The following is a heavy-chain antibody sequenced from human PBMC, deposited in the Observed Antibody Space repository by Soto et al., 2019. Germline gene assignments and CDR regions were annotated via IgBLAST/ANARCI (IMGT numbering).Heavy chain of an antibody. CDR3: ARDLYSSSWYRSGQTNWFDP. V-gene: IGHV3-74*01. J-gene: IGHJ5*02. CDR2: INSDGSST. Sequence: GGSLRLSCAASGFTFSSYWIHWVRQAPGKGLVWVSRINSDGSSTSYADSVKGRFTISRDNAKNTLYLQMNSLRAEDTAVYYCARDLYSSSWYRSGQTNWFDPWGQGTLVTVSS. CDR1: GFTFSSYW. D-gene: IGHD6-13*01.